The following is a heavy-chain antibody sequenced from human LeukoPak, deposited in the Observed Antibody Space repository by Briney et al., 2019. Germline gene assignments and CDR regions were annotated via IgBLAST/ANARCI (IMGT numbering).Heavy chain of an antibody. CDR2: ISGGGSTT. CDR3: AKDNGFFDY. CDR1: GFILSSCS. Sequence: GGSLRLSCAASGFILSSCSLNWARQAPGKGLEWISFISGGGSTTDYADSVKGRFTISRDNAKNSLYLQMNSLRAEDTALYYCAKDNGFFDYWGQGTLVTVSS. D-gene: IGHD2-8*01. J-gene: IGHJ4*02. V-gene: IGHV3-48*04.